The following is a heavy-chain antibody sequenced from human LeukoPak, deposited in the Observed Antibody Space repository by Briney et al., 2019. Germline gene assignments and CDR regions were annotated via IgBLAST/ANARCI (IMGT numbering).Heavy chain of an antibody. D-gene: IGHD6-13*01. Sequence: GGSLRLSCAASGFTFSSYGMHWVRQAPGKGLEWVAVISYDGSNKYYADSVKGRFTISRDNSKNTLYLQMNSLRAEDTAVYYCAGAAAGNGHFDYWGQGTLVTVSS. CDR2: ISYDGSNK. J-gene: IGHJ4*02. V-gene: IGHV3-30*03. CDR1: GFTFSSYG. CDR3: AGAAAGNGHFDY.